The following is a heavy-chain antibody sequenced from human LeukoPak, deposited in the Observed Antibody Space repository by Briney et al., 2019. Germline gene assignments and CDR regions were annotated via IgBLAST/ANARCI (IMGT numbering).Heavy chain of an antibody. CDR2: ISSSGTK. J-gene: IGHJ5*02. D-gene: IGHD6-13*01. Sequence: GGSLRLSCAASGFSVSSNSMSWVRQAPGKGLEWVSCISSSGTKYYADSVKGRFTTSRDNGKSSLFLEMNSLRDEDTAVYYCARGPSSSSWSRFDPWGQGTLVTVSS. V-gene: IGHV3-69-1*01. CDR3: ARGPSSSSWSRFDP. CDR1: GFSVSSNS.